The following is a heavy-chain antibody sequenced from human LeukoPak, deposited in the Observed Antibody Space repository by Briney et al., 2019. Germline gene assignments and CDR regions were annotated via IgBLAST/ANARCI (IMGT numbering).Heavy chain of an antibody. D-gene: IGHD2-2*01. J-gene: IGHJ5*01. Sequence: SETLSLTCIVSGDSISGKYWSWIRRPAGKGLEWLGRIYSSGTTDYSPSLMSRVTMSLDTSKNHISLRLRSVTAADTAVYYCARLDILVPRAVEWFDPWGQGTVVTVSS. CDR2: IYSSGTT. V-gene: IGHV4-4*07. CDR1: GDSISGKY. CDR3: ARLDILVPRAVEWFDP.